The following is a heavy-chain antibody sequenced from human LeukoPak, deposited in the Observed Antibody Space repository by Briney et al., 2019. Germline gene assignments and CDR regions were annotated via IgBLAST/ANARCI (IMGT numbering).Heavy chain of an antibody. CDR1: GGSFSGYY. D-gene: IGHD1-26*01. J-gene: IGHJ4*02. CDR3: AGGARKWELKY. Sequence: SETLSLTCAVYGGSFSGYYWSWIRQPPGKGLEWIGEINHSGSTNYNPSLKSRVTISVDTSKNQFSLKLSSVTAADTAVYYCAGGARKWELKYWGQGTLVTVSS. CDR2: INHSGST. V-gene: IGHV4-34*01.